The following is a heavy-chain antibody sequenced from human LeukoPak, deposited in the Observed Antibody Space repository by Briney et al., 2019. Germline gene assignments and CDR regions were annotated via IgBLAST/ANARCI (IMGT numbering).Heavy chain of an antibody. CDR2: INSAGST. CDR3: AKDQNTVATAPFDY. CDR1: GFTFSSYA. D-gene: IGHD4-17*01. Sequence: GGSLRLSCAASGFTFSSYAMSWVRQAPGKGVEWVSAINSAGSTYYGDSVRGRFTISRDNSKNVLYLQMNSLRAEDTALYYCAKDQNTVATAPFDYWGQGTLVTVSS. V-gene: IGHV3-23*01. J-gene: IGHJ4*02.